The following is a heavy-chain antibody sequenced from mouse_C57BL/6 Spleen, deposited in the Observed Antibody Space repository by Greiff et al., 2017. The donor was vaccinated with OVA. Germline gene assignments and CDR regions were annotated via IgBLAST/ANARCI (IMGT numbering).Heavy chain of an antibody. Sequence: QVQLQQSGAELVKPGASVKLSCKASGYTFTEYPIHWVKQRSGQGLEWIGWFYPGSGSIKYNEKFKDKATLTADKSSSTVYMELSRLTSEDSAVYFCARHEESTVVADYYAMDYWGQGTSVTVSS. J-gene: IGHJ4*01. CDR2: FYPGSGSI. CDR1: GYTFTEYP. CDR3: ARHEESTVVADYYAMDY. D-gene: IGHD1-1*01. V-gene: IGHV1-62-2*01.